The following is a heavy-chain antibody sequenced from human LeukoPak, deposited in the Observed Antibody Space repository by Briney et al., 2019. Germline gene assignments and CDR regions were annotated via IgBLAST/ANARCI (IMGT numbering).Heavy chain of an antibody. CDR3: ARESDQYSSGPYSDY. J-gene: IGHJ4*02. Sequence: GGSLRLSYAASGFTFSDYYMSWIRQAPGKGLEWVSYISSSSSYTNYADSVKGRFTISRDNAKNSPYLQMNCLRAEDTAVYYCARESDQYSSGPYSDYWGQGTLVTVSS. CDR1: GFTFSDYY. V-gene: IGHV3-11*05. D-gene: IGHD6-19*01. CDR2: ISSSSSYT.